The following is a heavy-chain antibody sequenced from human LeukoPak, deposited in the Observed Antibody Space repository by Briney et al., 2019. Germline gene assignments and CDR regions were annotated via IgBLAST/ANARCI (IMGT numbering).Heavy chain of an antibody. D-gene: IGHD3-3*01. CDR3: ARLLGSSYDFWSGYRYYGMDV. V-gene: IGHV4-59*08. CDR1: GFTFSSYA. CDR2: IYYSGST. J-gene: IGHJ6*02. Sequence: GSLRLSCAASGFTFSSYAMSWIRQPPGKGLEWIGYIYYSGSTNYNPSLKSRVTISVDTSKNQFSLKLSSVTAADTAVYYCARLLGSSYDFWSGYRYYGMDVWGQGTTVTVSS.